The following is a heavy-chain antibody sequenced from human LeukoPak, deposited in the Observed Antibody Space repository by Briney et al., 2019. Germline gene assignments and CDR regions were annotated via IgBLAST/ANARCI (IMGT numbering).Heavy chain of an antibody. J-gene: IGHJ4*02. V-gene: IGHV3-13*01. Sequence: GGSLRLSCAASGFTFSKDDFHWVRQAPGKGLEWVAAIGVTGDTYYADSVKGRFTLFRDSSKNMLYLQMNNLRAEDTAVYYCARSNYGGLDYWGQGTLVTVSS. CDR3: ARSNYGGLDY. CDR2: IGVTGDT. D-gene: IGHD4-23*01. CDR1: GFTFSKDD.